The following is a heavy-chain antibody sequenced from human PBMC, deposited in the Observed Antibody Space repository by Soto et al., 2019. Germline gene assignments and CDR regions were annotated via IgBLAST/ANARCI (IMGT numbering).Heavy chain of an antibody. J-gene: IGHJ4*02. CDR2: IFHRGST. CDR3: TTVASGHFDS. V-gene: IGHV4-39*01. D-gene: IGHD2-15*01. CDR1: GGSISSPSYN. Sequence: QLQASGPGLLKPSETLSLTCTVSGGSISSPSYNWGWVRQPPGKGPEWIGTIFHRGSTHYNPSLGGGLAMSVDTSKSQVSLTLTSVTAADTGVYYCTTVASGHFDSWGQGAQVTVSS.